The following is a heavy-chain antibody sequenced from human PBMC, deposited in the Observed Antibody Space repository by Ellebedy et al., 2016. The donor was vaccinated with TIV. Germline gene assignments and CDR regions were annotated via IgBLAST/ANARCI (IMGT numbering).Heavy chain of an antibody. CDR2: IIPIFGTA. Sequence: SVKVSCXASGGTFSSYAISWVRQAPGQGLEWMGGIIPIFGTANYAQKFQGRVTMTTDTSTSTAYMELRSLRSDDTAVYYCARLPHPITMIVVAYEGGFDYWGQGTLVTVSS. V-gene: IGHV1-69*05. D-gene: IGHD3-22*01. J-gene: IGHJ4*02. CDR1: GGTFSSYA. CDR3: ARLPHPITMIVVAYEGGFDY.